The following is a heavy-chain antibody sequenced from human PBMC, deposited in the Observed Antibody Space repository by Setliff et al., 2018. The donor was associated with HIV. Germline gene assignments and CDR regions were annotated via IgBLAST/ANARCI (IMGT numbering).Heavy chain of an antibody. CDR2: IYPGDSDT. D-gene: IGHD1-7*01. Sequence: PGESLKISCKGSGYSFTTKWIGWVRQMPGKGLEWMGIIYPGDSDTRYSPSFQGQVTFSADKSINTVFLHWSSLKASDSAMHYCARHFGKVTNYVPDYWGQGTLVTVSS. CDR3: ARHFGKVTNYVPDY. CDR1: GYSFTTKW. V-gene: IGHV5-51*01. J-gene: IGHJ4*02.